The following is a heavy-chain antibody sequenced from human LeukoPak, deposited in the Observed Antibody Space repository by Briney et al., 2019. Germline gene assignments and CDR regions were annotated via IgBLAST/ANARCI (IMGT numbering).Heavy chain of an antibody. CDR2: IYYSGST. CDR1: GGSISSYY. V-gene: IGHV4-59*01. J-gene: IGHJ3*02. CDR3: ARDRPLLQYCSSTSCYTGDAFDI. Sequence: PSETLSLTCTVSGGSISSYYWSWIRQPPGKGLEWIGFIYYSGSTNYNPSLKSRVTISVDTSKNQFSLKLSSVTAADTAVYYCARDRPLLQYCSSTSCYTGDAFDIWGQGTMVTVSS. D-gene: IGHD2-2*02.